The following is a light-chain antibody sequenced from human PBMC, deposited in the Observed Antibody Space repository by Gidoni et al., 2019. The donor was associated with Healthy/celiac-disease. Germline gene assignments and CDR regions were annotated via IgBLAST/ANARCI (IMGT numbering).Light chain of an antibody. J-gene: IGKJ2*01. Sequence: DIQMTQSPSTLSASVGDRVTITCRASQSISSRLAWYQQKPGKAPKLLIYKASSLESGVPSRFSGSGSGTEFTLTISILQPDDFATYYCQQYNSYSPYTFGQGTKLEIK. V-gene: IGKV1-5*03. CDR3: QQYNSYSPYT. CDR2: KAS. CDR1: QSISSR.